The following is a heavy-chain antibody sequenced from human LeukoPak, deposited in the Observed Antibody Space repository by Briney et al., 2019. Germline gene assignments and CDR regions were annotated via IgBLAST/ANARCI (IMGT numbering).Heavy chain of an antibody. J-gene: IGHJ4*02. Sequence: PGGSLRLSCAASGFSFPSYAMSWVRQAPGKGLEWVSAISGSGGSTYYADSVKGRFTISRDNSKNTLYLQMNSLRAEDTAVYYCAKYGDSGSYYDYWGQGTLVTVSS. CDR3: AKYGDSGSYYDY. CDR2: ISGSGGST. CDR1: GFSFPSYA. V-gene: IGHV3-23*01. D-gene: IGHD1-26*01.